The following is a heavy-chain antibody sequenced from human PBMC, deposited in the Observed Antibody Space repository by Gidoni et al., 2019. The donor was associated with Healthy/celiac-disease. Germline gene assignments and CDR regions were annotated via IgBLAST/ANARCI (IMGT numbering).Heavy chain of an antibody. D-gene: IGHD6-19*01. V-gene: IGHV3-53*02. CDR1: GFTVSSNY. J-gene: IGHJ6*02. CDR2: IYSGGST. Sequence: EVQLVETGGGLIQHGGPLRLSCAASGFTVSSNYMSWVRQAPGKGLEWVSVIYSGGSTYYADSVKGRFTISRDNSKNTLYLQMNSLRAEDTAVYYCARDQISSGPTGYYYYGMDVWGQGTTVTVSS. CDR3: ARDQISSGPTGYYYYGMDV.